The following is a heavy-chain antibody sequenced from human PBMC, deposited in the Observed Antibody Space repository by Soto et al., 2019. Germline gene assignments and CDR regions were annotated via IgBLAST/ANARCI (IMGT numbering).Heavy chain of an antibody. CDR3: AKVSNKWAVAQRGYFDY. CDR2: ISATGST. Sequence: EVQVLDSGGGLVQPGGSQRLSCEASGFTFSNYAMSWVRQARGKGLEWVSTISATGSTLYADSVKGRFTISRDNSKNTVYLQMNFLRAEDTAVYYCAKVSNKWAVAQRGYFDYWGQGTLVTVSS. CDR1: GFTFSNYA. V-gene: IGHV3-23*01. D-gene: IGHD6-19*01. J-gene: IGHJ4*02.